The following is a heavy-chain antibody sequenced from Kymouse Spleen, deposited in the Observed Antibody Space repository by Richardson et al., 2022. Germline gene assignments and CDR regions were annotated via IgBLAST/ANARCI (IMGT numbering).Heavy chain of an antibody. CDR1: GFTFSSYG. CDR2: IWYDGSNK. CDR3: ARVVYSSGWYYFDY. Sequence: QVQLVESGGGVVQPGRSLRLSCAASGFTFSSYGMHWVRQAPGKGLEWVAVIWYDGSNKYYADSVKGRFTISRDNSKNTLYLQMNSLRAEDTAVYYCARVVYSSGWYYFDYWGQGTLVTVSS. V-gene: IGHV3-33*01. D-gene: IGHD6-19*01. J-gene: IGHJ4*02.